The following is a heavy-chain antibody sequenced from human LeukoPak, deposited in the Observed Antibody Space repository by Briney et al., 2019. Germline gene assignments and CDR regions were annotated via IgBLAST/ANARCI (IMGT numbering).Heavy chain of an antibody. V-gene: IGHV1-8*01. Sequence: ASVKVSCTASGYTFTSYDINWVRQATGQGLEWMGWMNPNSGNTGYAQKFQGRVTMTRNTSISTAYMELSSLRSEDTAVYYCARGQTGSSGYAVDYWGQGTLVTVSS. CDR3: ARGQTGSSGYAVDY. J-gene: IGHJ4*02. CDR1: GYTFTSYD. CDR2: MNPNSGNT. D-gene: IGHD3-22*01.